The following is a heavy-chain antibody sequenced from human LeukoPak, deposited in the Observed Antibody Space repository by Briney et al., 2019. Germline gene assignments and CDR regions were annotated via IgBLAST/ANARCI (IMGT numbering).Heavy chain of an antibody. V-gene: IGHV4-59*01. Sequence: LTCTVSGGSISSYYWSWVRQPPGKGXEWIGYXXYSGSTNYNPSLTSRVTISVDTSKNQFSLKLSSVTAADTAVYYCARIRIEWELPGDYYYGMDVWGQGTTVTVSS. D-gene: IGHD1-26*01. CDR1: GGSISSYY. J-gene: IGHJ6*02. CDR3: ARIRIEWELPGDYYYGMDV. CDR2: XXYSGST.